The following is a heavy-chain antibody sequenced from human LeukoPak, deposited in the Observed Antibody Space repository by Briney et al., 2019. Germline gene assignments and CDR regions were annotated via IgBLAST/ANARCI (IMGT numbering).Heavy chain of an antibody. D-gene: IGHD3-3*01. J-gene: IGHJ6*03. V-gene: IGHV3-30*02. CDR1: GFTFSSYG. CDR3: AKDLQDTIFGVVPYYMDV. Sequence: PGGSLRLSCAASGFTFSSYGMHWVRQAPGKGLEWVAFIRYDGSNKYYADSVKGRFTISRDNSKNTLYLQMNSLRAEDTAVYYCAKDLQDTIFGVVPYYMDVWGKGTTVTVSS. CDR2: IRYDGSNK.